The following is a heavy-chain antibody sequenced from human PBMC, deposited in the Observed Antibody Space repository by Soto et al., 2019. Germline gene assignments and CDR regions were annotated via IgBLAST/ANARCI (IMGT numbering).Heavy chain of an antibody. V-gene: IGHV3-30*03. CDR2: ISYDGSNK. Sequence: QVQLVESGGGVVQPGRSLRLSCAASGFTFSSYGMHWVRQAPGKGLEWVAVISYDGSNKYYADSVKGRFTISRDNSKNTLYLQMNSLRAEDTAVYYCARRAPYYYYGMDVWGQGTTVTVSS. CDR3: ARRAPYYYYGMDV. CDR1: GFTFSSYG. J-gene: IGHJ6*02.